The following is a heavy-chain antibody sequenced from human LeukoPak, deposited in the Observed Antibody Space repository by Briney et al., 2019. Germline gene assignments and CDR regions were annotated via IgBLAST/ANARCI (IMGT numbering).Heavy chain of an antibody. CDR3: ARGLRVFGVAHFDY. V-gene: IGHV4-61*08. CDR1: GGSISSGGYY. Sequence: SQTLSLTCTVSGGSISSGGYYWSWIRQPPGKGLEWIGYIYYSGSTNYNPSLKSRVTISVDTSKNQFSLKLSSVTAADTAVYYCARGLRVFGVAHFDYWGQGTLVTVSS. J-gene: IGHJ4*02. D-gene: IGHD3-3*01. CDR2: IYYSGST.